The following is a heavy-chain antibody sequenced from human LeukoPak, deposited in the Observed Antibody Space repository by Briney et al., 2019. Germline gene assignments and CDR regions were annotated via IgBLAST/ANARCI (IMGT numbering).Heavy chain of an antibody. Sequence: GGSLRLSCAASGFTFSSYAMHWVRQAPGKGLEYVSAISSNGGSTYYANSVKGRFTISRDNSKNTLYLQMGSLRAEDMAVYYCARESLAQGAVGCYYYYMDVWGKGTTVTVSS. D-gene: IGHD2-15*01. CDR3: ARESLAQGAVGCYYYYMDV. CDR2: ISSNGGST. J-gene: IGHJ6*03. CDR1: GFTFSSYA. V-gene: IGHV3-64*01.